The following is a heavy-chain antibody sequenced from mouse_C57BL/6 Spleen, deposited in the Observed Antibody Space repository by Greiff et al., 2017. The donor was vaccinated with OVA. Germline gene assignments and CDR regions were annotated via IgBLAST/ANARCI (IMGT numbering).Heavy chain of an antibody. J-gene: IGHJ3*01. V-gene: IGHV5-9-1*02. CDR1: GFTFSSYA. CDR3: TREGDSSGYERFAY. CDR2: ISSGGDYI. Sequence: EVQLVESGEGLVKPGGSLKLSCAASGFTFSSYAMSWVRQTPEKRLEWVAYISSGGDYIYYADTVKGRFTISRDNARNTLYLQMSSLKSEDTAMYYCTREGDSSGYERFAYWGQGTLVTVSA. D-gene: IGHD3-2*02.